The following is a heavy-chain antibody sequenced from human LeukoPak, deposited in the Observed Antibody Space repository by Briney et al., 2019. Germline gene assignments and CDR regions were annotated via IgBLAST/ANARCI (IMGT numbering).Heavy chain of an antibody. D-gene: IGHD3-3*01. CDR3: AREVTDVLRFLEWNPGFGY. V-gene: IGHV4-39*02. CDR1: GGSISSSSYY. J-gene: IGHJ4*02. Sequence: SETLSLTCTVSGGSISSSSYYWGWIRQPPGKGLEWIGSIYYSGSTYYNPSLKSRVTISVDTSKNQFSLKLSSVTAADTAVYYCAREVTDVLRFLEWNPGFGYWGQGTLVTVSS. CDR2: IYYSGST.